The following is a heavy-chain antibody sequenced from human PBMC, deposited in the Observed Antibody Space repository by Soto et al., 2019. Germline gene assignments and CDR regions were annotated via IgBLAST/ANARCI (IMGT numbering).Heavy chain of an antibody. CDR3: ARGSGYYGSGSREWFDP. D-gene: IGHD3-10*01. Sequence: GASVKVSCKAPGYTFTSYGISWVRQAPGQGLEWMGWISAYNGNTNYAQKLQGRVTMTTDTSTSTAYMELRSLRSDDTAVYYCARGSGYYGSGSREWFDPWGQGTLVTVSS. CDR1: GYTFTSYG. V-gene: IGHV1-18*04. CDR2: ISAYNGNT. J-gene: IGHJ5*02.